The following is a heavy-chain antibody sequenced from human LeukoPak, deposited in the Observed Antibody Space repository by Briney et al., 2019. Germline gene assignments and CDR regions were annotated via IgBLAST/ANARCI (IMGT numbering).Heavy chain of an antibody. CDR3: ARQYCSSTSCSAIYYFDY. CDR2: IYYSGST. V-gene: IGHV4-59*08. J-gene: IGHJ4*02. D-gene: IGHD2-2*01. CDR1: GGSISSYY. Sequence: PSETLSLTCTVSGGSISSYYWSWIRQPAGKGLEWIGYIYYSGSTNYNPSLKSRVTISVDTSKNQFSLKLSSVTAADTAVYYCARQYCSSTSCSAIYYFDYWGQGTLVTVSS.